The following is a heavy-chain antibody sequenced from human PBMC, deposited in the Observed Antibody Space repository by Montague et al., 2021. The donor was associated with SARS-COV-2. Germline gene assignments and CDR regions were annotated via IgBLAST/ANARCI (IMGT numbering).Heavy chain of an antibody. Sequence: TLSLTCTVSGGSISSGGYYWSWIRQHPGKGLEWIGYIYYSGSTNYNLSLQIRVTMSVDTSKNQFSLKLSSVTAADTAVYYCARGVTIFGVVDTLDYWGRGTLVTVSS. CDR3: ARGVTIFGVVDTLDY. CDR2: IYYSGST. J-gene: IGHJ4*02. D-gene: IGHD3-3*01. V-gene: IGHV4-31*03. CDR1: GGSISSGGYY.